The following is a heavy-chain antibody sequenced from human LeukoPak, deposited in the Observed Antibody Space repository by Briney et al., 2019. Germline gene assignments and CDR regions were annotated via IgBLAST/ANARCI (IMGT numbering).Heavy chain of an antibody. V-gene: IGHV3-7*01. CDR1: GFTFSSYW. CDR3: ARDRGYNY. CDR2: IDQDGREK. Sequence: PGGSLRLSCAASGFTFSSYWMSWVRQVPGKGLEWVANIDQDGREKYYVDSVKGRFTISRDNAKNSLYLQMNRLRAEDTAVYYFARDRGYNYWGQGTLVTVSS. J-gene: IGHJ4*02. D-gene: IGHD5-18*01.